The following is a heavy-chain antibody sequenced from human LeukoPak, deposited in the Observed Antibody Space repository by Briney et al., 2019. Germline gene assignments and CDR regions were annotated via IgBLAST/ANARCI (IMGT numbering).Heavy chain of an antibody. CDR2: IKEDGSLK. D-gene: IGHD1-26*01. V-gene: IGHV3-7*03. J-gene: IGHJ6*03. CDR3: AKLGAMDV. CDR1: GFGFSNFW. Sequence: GSLRLSCAASGFGFSNFWMSWVRQAPGKGPEWVANIKEDGSLKNYVDSVEGRFTISRDNAKNSLYLQMNSLRAEDTALYYCAKLGAMDVWGKGTTVTISS.